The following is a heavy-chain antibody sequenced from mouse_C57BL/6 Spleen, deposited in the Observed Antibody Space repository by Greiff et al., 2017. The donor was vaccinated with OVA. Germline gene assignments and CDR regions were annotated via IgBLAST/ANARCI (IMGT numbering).Heavy chain of an antibody. CDR1: GYSITSGYY. V-gene: IGHV3-6*01. Sequence: EVQLVESGPGLVKPSQSLSLTCSVTGYSITSGYYWNWIRQFPGNKLEWMGYISYDGSNNYNPSLKNRISITRDTSKNQFFLKLNSVTTEDTATYYCATVDYWGQGTTLTVSS. CDR3: ATVDY. J-gene: IGHJ2*01. CDR2: ISYDGSN.